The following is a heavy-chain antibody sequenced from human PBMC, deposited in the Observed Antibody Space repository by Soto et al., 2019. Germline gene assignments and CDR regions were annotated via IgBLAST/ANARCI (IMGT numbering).Heavy chain of an antibody. CDR3: ARVGAYYYGSGSYPYFDY. CDR2: INAGNGNT. Sequence: QVQLVQSGAEEKKPGASVKVSCKASGYTFTSYAMHWVRQAPGQRLEWMGWINAGNGNTKYSPKFQGRVTITGDTTASTAYVEQSSLRSEDTAGYYCARVGAYYYGSGSYPYFDYWRQGTLVTVSS. D-gene: IGHD3-10*01. V-gene: IGHV1-3*05. J-gene: IGHJ4*02. CDR1: GYTFTSYA.